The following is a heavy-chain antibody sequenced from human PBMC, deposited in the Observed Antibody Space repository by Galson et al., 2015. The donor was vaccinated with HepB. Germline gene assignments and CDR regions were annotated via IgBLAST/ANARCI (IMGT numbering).Heavy chain of an antibody. Sequence: SLRLSCAASGFTFSSYWMSWVRQAPGKGLEWVANIKQDGSEKYYVDSVKGRFTISRDNAKNSLYLQMNSLRAEDTAVYYCARDLAYGIAVAASLGYWGQGTLVTVSS. V-gene: IGHV3-7*01. CDR3: ARDLAYGIAVAASLGY. J-gene: IGHJ4*02. CDR1: GFTFSSYW. CDR2: IKQDGSEK. D-gene: IGHD6-19*01.